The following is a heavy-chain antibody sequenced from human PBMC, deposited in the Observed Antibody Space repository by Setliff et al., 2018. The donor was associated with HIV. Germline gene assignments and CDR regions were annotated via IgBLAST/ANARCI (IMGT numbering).Heavy chain of an antibody. CDR3: VREGSVSGKYYYYMNL. J-gene: IGHJ6*03. CDR1: GGSISSYY. Sequence: LSLTCTVSGGSISSYYWSWIRQPPGKGLEWVSTINWNSDFIAYADSVKGRFTVARDNANSSLYLQMNSLRPEDSALYYCVREGSVSGKYYYYMNLWGKGTTVTVSS. V-gene: IGHV3-9*01. D-gene: IGHD6-19*01. CDR2: INWNSDFI.